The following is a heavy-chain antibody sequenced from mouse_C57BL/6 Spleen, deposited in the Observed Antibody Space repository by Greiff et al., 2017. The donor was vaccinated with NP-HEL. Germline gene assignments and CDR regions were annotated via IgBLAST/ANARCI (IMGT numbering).Heavy chain of an antibody. J-gene: IGHJ1*03. Sequence: VQLQQSGPGLVKPGASVKTSCKAAGYAFSSSWMNWVKQRPGKGLAWIGRIYPGDGDTNYKGTLKGKATLTADKSSRTAYMQLISLTSEDAAVYFCALDDGDWYFDVWGTGTTVTVSS. V-gene: IGHV1-82*01. CDR3: ALDDGDWYFDV. CDR1: GYAFSSSW. CDR2: IYPGDGDT. D-gene: IGHD2-3*01.